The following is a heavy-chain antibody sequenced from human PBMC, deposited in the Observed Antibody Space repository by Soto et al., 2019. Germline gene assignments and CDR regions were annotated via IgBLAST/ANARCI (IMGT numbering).Heavy chain of an antibody. CDR2: ISSSSSYT. J-gene: IGHJ6*02. CDR1: GFTFSDYY. CDR3: AREERGNDYYGMDV. D-gene: IGHD2-15*01. Sequence: QVQLVESGGGLVKPGGSLRLSCAASGFTFSDYYMRWIRQAPGKGLEWVSYISSSSSYTNYEDSMKGRFTISRDNAKNSLYLQMNSLRAEDTAVYYCAREERGNDYYGMDVWGQGTTVTVSS. V-gene: IGHV3-11*05.